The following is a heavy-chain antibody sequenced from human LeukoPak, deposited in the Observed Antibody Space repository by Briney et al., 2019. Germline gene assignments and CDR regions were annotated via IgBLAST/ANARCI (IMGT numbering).Heavy chain of an antibody. D-gene: IGHD4-11*01. CDR2: ISSSSSSYI. CDR3: ARVSGVPDYKDYYYMDV. CDR1: GFTFSSYS. Sequence: SGGSLRLSCAASGFTFSSYSMNWVRQAPGKGLEWVSSISSSSSSYIYYADSVKGRFTISRDNAKNSLYLQMNSLRAEDTAVYYCARVSGVPDYKDYYYMDVWGKGTTVTVSS. J-gene: IGHJ6*03. V-gene: IGHV3-21*01.